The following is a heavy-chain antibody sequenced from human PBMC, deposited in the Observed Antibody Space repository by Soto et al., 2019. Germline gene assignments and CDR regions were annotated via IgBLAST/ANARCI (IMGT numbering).Heavy chain of an antibody. CDR2: INDSGNT. Sequence: SETLSLTCTVSGGSISSYYWSWIRQPPEKGLEWIGYINDSGNTNYNPSLKSRVTISVDTPKNQFSLKLTSVTAADTAVYYCARSYSSGWYPKNWFDPWGQGTLVTVSS. V-gene: IGHV4-59*01. CDR1: GGSISSYY. D-gene: IGHD6-19*01. CDR3: ARSYSSGWYPKNWFDP. J-gene: IGHJ5*02.